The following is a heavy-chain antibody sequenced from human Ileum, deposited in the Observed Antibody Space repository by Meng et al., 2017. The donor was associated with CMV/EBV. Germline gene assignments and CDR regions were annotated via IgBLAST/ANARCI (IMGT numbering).Heavy chain of an antibody. CDR3: TRGLGVVGATPRAYYGMDV. CDR2: LSADGTMS. CDR1: GFGFSSYP. D-gene: IGHD1-26*01. Sequence: GESLKISCAASGFGFSSYPVHWMLQPPGKGPEWVAVLSADGTMSYYSNSVKGRFTISRDNSKSTMYLQGNSLKKEDTAIYYCTRGLGVVGATPRAYYGMDVWGQGTSVTVSS. J-gene: IGHJ6*02. V-gene: IGHV3-30*14.